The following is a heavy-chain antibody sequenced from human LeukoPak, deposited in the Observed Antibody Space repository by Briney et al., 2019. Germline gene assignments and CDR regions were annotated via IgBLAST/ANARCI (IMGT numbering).Heavy chain of an antibody. J-gene: IGHJ3*02. CDR2: IYSADYI. Sequence: GGSLRLSCAASGFAFSNYAMSWVRQAPGKGLEWVSVIYSADYIYYADSVKGRFTISTDTSKNTVYLQMNSLRAEDTAMYYCTKDRRSGWGHAFDIWGRGTMVTV. CDR3: TKDRRSGWGHAFDI. D-gene: IGHD6-19*01. CDR1: GFAFSNYA. V-gene: IGHV3-23*03.